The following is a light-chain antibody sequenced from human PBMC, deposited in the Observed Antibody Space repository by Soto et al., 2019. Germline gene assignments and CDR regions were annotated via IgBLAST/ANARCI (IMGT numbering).Light chain of an antibody. Sequence: QTLVTQEPLLTVSPGGTVTLTYGSSTGAVTSGHWPHWFQQKPGQAPRTLIYDTSNKHSWTPARFSGSLLGGKAALTLSGAQPEDEADYYCLVIFTGVGEVFGTGTKVTVL. CDR3: LVIFTGVGEV. J-gene: IGLJ1*01. CDR2: DTS. CDR1: TGAVTSGHW. V-gene: IGLV7-46*01.